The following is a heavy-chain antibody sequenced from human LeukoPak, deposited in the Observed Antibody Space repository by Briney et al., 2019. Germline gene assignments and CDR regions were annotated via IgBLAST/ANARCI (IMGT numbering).Heavy chain of an antibody. CDR3: ARFCSGGGCYPTLYYFDY. CDR1: GGSFSGYY. J-gene: IGHJ4*02. CDR2: INHSGST. Sequence: SETLSLTCAVYGGSFSGYYWSWIRQPPGKGLEWIGEINHSGSTNYNPSLKSRVTISVDTSKNQFSLKLSSVTAADTAVYYCARFCSGGGCYPTLYYFDYWGQGTLVTVSS. V-gene: IGHV4-34*01. D-gene: IGHD2-15*01.